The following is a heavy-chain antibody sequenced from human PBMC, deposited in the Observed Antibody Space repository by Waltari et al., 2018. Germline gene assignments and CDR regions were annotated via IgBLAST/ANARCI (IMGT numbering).Heavy chain of an antibody. CDR3: ARSYSSSAGGFDY. Sequence: EVQLVESGGGLVQPGGSLRLSCGASGLTLSSYSMNWVRHAPGKGREWNSYIRGSSGTIDYADSVKGRFTMSRDNPKNSVHLQMNSLSAEDTALYCGARSYSSSAGGFDYWGQGTLVTVSS. V-gene: IGHV3-48*04. J-gene: IGHJ4*02. D-gene: IGHD3-22*01. CDR1: GLTLSSYS. CDR2: IRGSSGTI.